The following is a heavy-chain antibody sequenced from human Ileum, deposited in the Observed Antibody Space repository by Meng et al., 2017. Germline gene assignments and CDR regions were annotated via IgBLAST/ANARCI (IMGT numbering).Heavy chain of an antibody. CDR2: IKKDGSET. CDR1: GFTFTTYW. J-gene: IGHJ4*02. CDR3: AKYSSRALEY. D-gene: IGHD6-13*01. Sequence: GGSLRLSCAASGFTFTTYWMSWLRQAPGKGLGWVAHIKKDGSETYYVDSVKGRFTISRDNAKNSLYLQLNSLGAEDTAVYYCAKYSSRALEYWGQGTLVTVSS. V-gene: IGHV3-7*01.